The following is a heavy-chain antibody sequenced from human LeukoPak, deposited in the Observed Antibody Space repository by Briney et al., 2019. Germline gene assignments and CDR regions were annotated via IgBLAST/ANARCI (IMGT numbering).Heavy chain of an antibody. V-gene: IGHV3-30-3*01. CDR2: ISYDGSNK. Sequence: GGSLRLSCAASGFTFSSYAMHWVRQAPGKGLEWVAVISYDGSNKYYADSVKGRFTISRDNSKNTLYLQMNSLRAEDTAVYYCARAYSKNKYYDILTGYYWGQGTLVTVSS. J-gene: IGHJ4*02. CDR3: ARAYSKNKYYDILTGYY. CDR1: GFTFSSYA. D-gene: IGHD3-9*01.